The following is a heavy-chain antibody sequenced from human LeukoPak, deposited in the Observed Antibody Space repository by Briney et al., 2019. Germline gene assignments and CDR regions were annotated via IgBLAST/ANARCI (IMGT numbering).Heavy chain of an antibody. Sequence: GGSLRLSCAASGFTFSSYEMNWVRQAPGKGLEWVSYISSNGSTIYYADSVKGRFTISRDNAKNSLYLQMNSLRAEDTAVYYCARVGPRPDYYYYGMDVWGQGTTVTVSS. CDR1: GFTFSSYE. CDR2: ISSNGSTI. J-gene: IGHJ6*02. V-gene: IGHV3-48*03. CDR3: ARVGPRPDYYYYGMDV.